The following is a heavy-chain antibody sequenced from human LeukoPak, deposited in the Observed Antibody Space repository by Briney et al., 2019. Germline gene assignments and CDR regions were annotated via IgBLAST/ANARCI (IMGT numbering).Heavy chain of an antibody. D-gene: IGHD3-22*01. Sequence: PSETLSLTCDVSGGSISTYYWSWIRQPPGKGLEWIGYIYYSGSTNYNPSLKSRVTISLDTSKNQFSLRLSSVTAADTAVYYCARSYDSRGYYYYGMDVWGQGTTVTVSS. J-gene: IGHJ6*02. V-gene: IGHV4-59*01. CDR3: ARSYDSRGYYYYGMDV. CDR1: GGSISTYY. CDR2: IYYSGST.